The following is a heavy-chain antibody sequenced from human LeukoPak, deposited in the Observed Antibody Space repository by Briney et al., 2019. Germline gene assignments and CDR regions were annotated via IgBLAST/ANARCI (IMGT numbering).Heavy chain of an antibody. Sequence: GGSLRLSCAASVITLRSYCMQWVRQARRKGREWVVFIWYDASNKYYADSVKGRFTISRDNSRNTLFLQMNSLRAEDTAVYYCATDRATQYFDYWGQGTLVSVSS. CDR3: ATDRATQYFDY. D-gene: IGHD2-15*01. CDR2: IWYDASNK. CDR1: VITLRSYC. J-gene: IGHJ4*02. V-gene: IGHV3-30*02.